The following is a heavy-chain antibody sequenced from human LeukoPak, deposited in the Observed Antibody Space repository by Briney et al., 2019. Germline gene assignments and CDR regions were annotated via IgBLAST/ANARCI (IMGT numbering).Heavy chain of an antibody. D-gene: IGHD5-18*01. Sequence: SETLSLTCTVSGGSISSYYWSWVRQPPGKGLEWIGYIYHSGSTNYNPSLKSRVTISVDTSKNQFSLKVSSVTAADTAVYYCARDRWLGYWGQGTLVTVSS. J-gene: IGHJ4*02. CDR3: ARDRWLGY. CDR2: IYHSGST. CDR1: GGSISSYY. V-gene: IGHV4-59*01.